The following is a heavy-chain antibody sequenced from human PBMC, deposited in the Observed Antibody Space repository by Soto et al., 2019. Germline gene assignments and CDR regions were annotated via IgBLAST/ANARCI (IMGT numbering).Heavy chain of an antibody. D-gene: IGHD2-8*01. J-gene: IGHJ4*02. CDR2: SNWNSGNS. CDR1: GFSFDEYA. Sequence: EVQVAESGGGSVHPGRSLRLSCEASGFSFDEYAMHWFRQVPGKGLEWGSRSNWNSGNSGYADSVRGRFTISRDNAKTSLYLQMNSLRPEDTAFYYCAKATKYCSSGVCSVFDYWGQGKLVTVSS. V-gene: IGHV3-9*01. CDR3: AKATKYCSSGVCSVFDY.